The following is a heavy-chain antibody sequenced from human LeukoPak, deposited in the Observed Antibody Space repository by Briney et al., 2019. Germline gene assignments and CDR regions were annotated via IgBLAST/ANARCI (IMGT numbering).Heavy chain of an antibody. V-gene: IGHV3-33*08. CDR3: ARGANNWNYRSYFDY. CDR1: EFTISAYW. D-gene: IGHD1-7*01. CDR2: VWYDGTSK. Sequence: GGSLRLSCAASEFTISAYWMSWVRQAPGKGLEWVAVVWYDGTSKYYAGSVKGRFTISRDNSKNTLYLQMDSLRAEDTAVYYCARGANNWNYRSYFDYWGQGTLVTVSS. J-gene: IGHJ4*02.